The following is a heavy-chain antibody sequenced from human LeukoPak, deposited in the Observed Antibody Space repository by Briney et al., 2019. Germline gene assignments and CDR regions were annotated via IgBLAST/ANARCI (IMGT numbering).Heavy chain of an antibody. J-gene: IGHJ4*02. CDR3: ARGLGLRYFDWLPPFDY. CDR2: INHSGST. V-gene: IGHV4-34*01. Sequence: PSETLSLTCAVSGGSFSGYYWSWIRQPPGKGLEWIGEINHSGSTNYNPSLKSRVTISVDTSKNQFSLTLSSVTAADTAVYYCARGLGLRYFDWLPPFDYWGQGTLVTVSS. CDR1: GGSFSGYY. D-gene: IGHD3-9*01.